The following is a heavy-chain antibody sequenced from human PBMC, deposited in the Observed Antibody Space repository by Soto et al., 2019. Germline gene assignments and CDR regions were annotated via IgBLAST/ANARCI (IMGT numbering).Heavy chain of an antibody. D-gene: IGHD3-3*02. CDR3: ARDKDPQQLGGNYYYIMDV. J-gene: IGHJ6*01. Sequence: QVQLVQSGAEVKKPGSSVKVSCKTSRGTFRTSAISWVRQAPGQGLEWMGGIMPVFPTPDYAQKLQGRVTITADESTGTAYMELSSLTSEDTAVYYCARDKDPQQLGGNYYYIMDVWGQGTTVTVSS. V-gene: IGHV1-69*12. CDR1: RGTFRTSA. CDR2: IMPVFPTP.